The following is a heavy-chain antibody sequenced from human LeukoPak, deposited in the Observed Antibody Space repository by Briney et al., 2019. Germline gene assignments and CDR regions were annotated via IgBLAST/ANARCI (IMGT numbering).Heavy chain of an antibody. CDR2: LSGSGAST. Sequence: GGSLRLSCAASGFTFSDYYMTWIRQAPGKGLEWVSYLSGSGASTFYADSVKGRFTISRDNAKNTFYLQMNNLSAGDTAVYYCARDAASGNNWFDPWGQGTLVTVSS. D-gene: IGHD3-3*01. J-gene: IGHJ5*02. CDR3: ARDAASGNNWFDP. V-gene: IGHV3-11*01. CDR1: GFTFSDYY.